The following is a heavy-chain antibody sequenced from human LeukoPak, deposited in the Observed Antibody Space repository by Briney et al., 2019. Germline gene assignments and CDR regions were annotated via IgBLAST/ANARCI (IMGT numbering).Heavy chain of an antibody. CDR2: LYYSGST. CDR3: ARRTFGWERLPYYMDV. V-gene: IGHV4-39*01. D-gene: IGHD1-26*01. Sequence: PSETLSLTCTVSGGSISSYNSYWGWIRQPPGKGLEWIGSLYYSGSTYYNPSLKSRVTISVDTSKNQFSLKLSSVTAADTAVYYCARRTFGWERLPYYMDVWGKGTTVTISS. CDR1: GGSISSYNSY. J-gene: IGHJ6*03.